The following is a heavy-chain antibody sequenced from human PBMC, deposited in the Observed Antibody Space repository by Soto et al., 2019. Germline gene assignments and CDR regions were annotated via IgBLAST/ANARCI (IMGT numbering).Heavy chain of an antibody. Sequence: GASVKVSCKASGYTFTSYAMHWVRQAPGQRLEWMGWINAGNGNTKYSQKFQGRVTITRDTSASTAYMELSSLRSEDTAVYYCARASSSGSWYATSPFDYWGQGTLVTVSS. CDR2: INAGNGNT. V-gene: IGHV1-3*01. D-gene: IGHD1-26*01. J-gene: IGHJ4*02. CDR1: GYTFTSYA. CDR3: ARASSSGSWYATSPFDY.